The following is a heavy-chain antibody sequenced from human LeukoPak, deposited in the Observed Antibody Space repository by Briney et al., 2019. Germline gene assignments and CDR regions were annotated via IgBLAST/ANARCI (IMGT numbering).Heavy chain of an antibody. V-gene: IGHV1-18*01. Sequence: ASVKVSCKASGYRFTAYDIGWVRQAPGHGLEWVGWTSIYNGKTYYTQRFQDRVSMTTDTSTSTVYMELRSLRSDDTAVYYCARVCHIVVVTAEGGWFDPWGQGTLVTVSS. CDR1: GYRFTAYD. J-gene: IGHJ5*02. CDR2: TSIYNGKT. D-gene: IGHD2-21*02. CDR3: ARVCHIVVVTAEGGWFDP.